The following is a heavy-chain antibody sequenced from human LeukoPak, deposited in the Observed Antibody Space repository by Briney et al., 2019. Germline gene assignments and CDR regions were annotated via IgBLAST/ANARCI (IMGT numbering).Heavy chain of an antibody. V-gene: IGHV4-34*01. J-gene: IGHJ4*02. CDR3: ARGITSDY. CDR1: GGSFSGYY. D-gene: IGHD3-10*01. CDR2: INHSGST. Sequence: SVTLSLTCAVYGGSFSGYYGSWIRQPPGKGLEWIGEINHSGSTNYNPSLKSRVTISVDTSKNQFPLKLSSVTAADTAVYYCARGITSDYWGQGTLVTVSS.